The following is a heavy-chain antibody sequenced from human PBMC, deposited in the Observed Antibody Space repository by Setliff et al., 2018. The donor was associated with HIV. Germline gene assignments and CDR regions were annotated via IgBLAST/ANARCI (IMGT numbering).Heavy chain of an antibody. D-gene: IGHD1-26*01. CDR1: GYTFTTYS. Sequence: ASVKVSCKASGYTFTTYSLHWVRQAPGQSFEWMGWINVGKGDTKYSQDLQGRITITRDTTANTAYMELSSLRSDDTAVYFCARGALLAVFDFDHWGRGTQVTVS. V-gene: IGHV1-3*01. CDR3: ARGALLAVFDFDH. CDR2: INVGKGDT. J-gene: IGHJ4*01.